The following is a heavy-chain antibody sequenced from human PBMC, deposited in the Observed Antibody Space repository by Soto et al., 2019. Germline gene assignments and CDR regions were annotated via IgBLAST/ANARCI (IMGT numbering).Heavy chain of an antibody. CDR2: SSYTGSA. CDR3: AAGGGWLQNSKLRGLYFDY. Sequence: PSQTLSLPCIVSSGSIRGSYSICNQQPPEKSLEWIASSSYTGSATLSPSLKSRVSVSVDTTENQCSLKLTSVTAADTATYYCAAGGGWLQNSKLRGLYFDYWGQGALVTVSS. CDR1: SGSIRGSY. V-gene: IGHV4-59*01. D-gene: IGHD6-19*01. J-gene: IGHJ4*02.